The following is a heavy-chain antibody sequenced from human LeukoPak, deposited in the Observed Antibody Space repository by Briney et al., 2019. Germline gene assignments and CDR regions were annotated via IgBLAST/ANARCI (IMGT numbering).Heavy chain of an antibody. V-gene: IGHV3-53*01. CDR1: GFTVSSNY. CDR2: IYSGGST. CDR3: AASDYVSYYYYGMDV. D-gene: IGHD3-16*01. J-gene: IGHJ6*02. Sequence: PGGSLRLSCAASGFTVSSNYMSWVRQAPGKGLEWVSVIYSGGSTYYADSAKGRFTISRDNSKNTLYLQMNSLRAEDTAVYYCAASDYVSYYYYGMDVWGQGTTVTVSS.